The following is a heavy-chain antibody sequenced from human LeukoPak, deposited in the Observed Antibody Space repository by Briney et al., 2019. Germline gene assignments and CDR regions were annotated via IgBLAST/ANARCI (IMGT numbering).Heavy chain of an antibody. CDR3: ARRGIAAAGTADWFDP. CDR1: GYRFTNYW. CDR2: IYPGDSDT. V-gene: IGHV5-51*01. Sequence: GESLKISFKGSGYRFTNYWIGWVRPMPGKGLEWMGIIYPGDSDTRYSPSFQGQVTISADKSISTAYLQWSSLKASDTAMYYCARRGIAAAGTADWFDPWGQGTLVTVSS. D-gene: IGHD6-13*01. J-gene: IGHJ5*02.